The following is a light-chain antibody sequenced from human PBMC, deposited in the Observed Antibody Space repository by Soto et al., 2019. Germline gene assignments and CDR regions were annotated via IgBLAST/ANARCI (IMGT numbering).Light chain of an antibody. CDR3: QHYASFSGT. CDR2: EAS. J-gene: IGKJ1*01. Sequence: EIQMTQSPSTLSASPGDRATITCRASQSVSSWVAWYHQKPGKAPKLLIYEASTLETGVPSRFSGSGSRTEFTLTISSLQPDDFATYYCQHYASFSGTFGQGTKVDIK. CDR1: QSVSSW. V-gene: IGKV1-5*03.